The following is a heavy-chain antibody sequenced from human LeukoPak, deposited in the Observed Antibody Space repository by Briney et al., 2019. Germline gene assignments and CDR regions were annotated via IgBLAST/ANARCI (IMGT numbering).Heavy chain of an antibody. CDR3: ATDQDDYYDSSGYYWYFDY. CDR2: ISPIFGTA. J-gene: IGHJ4*02. D-gene: IGHD3-22*01. V-gene: IGHV1-69*05. CDR1: GGTFSSYA. Sequence: ASVKVSCKASGGTFSSYAISWVRQAPGQGLEWMGRISPIFGTANYAQKFQGRVTITTDESTSTAYMELSSLRSEDTAVYYCATDQDDYYDSSGYYWYFDYWGQGTLVTVSS.